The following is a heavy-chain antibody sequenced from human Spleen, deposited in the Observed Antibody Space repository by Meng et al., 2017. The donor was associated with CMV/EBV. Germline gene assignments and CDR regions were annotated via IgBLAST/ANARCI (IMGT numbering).Heavy chain of an antibody. D-gene: IGHD1-20*01. Sequence: AASGFIFSDYYMSWVRQAPGKGLQWLSYISSSSVTKRYADSVQGRFTVSRDNAKNTLYLQMNSLRAEDTAVCFCARGGYNWNRRFDAWGQGILVTVSS. CDR2: ISSSSVTK. J-gene: IGHJ5*02. CDR3: ARGGYNWNRRFDA. CDR1: GFIFSDYY. V-gene: IGHV3-11*04.